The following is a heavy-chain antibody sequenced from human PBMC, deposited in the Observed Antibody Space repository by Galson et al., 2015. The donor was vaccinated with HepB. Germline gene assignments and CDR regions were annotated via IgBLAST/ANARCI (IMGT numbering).Heavy chain of an antibody. D-gene: IGHD3-9*01. CDR1: GFTFNSHA. CDR2: ISSNGGST. CDR3: VKGEGDYDILTGYYPSYLLDY. V-gene: IGHV3-64D*06. Sequence: SLRLSCAASGFTFNSHAMHWVRQAPGKGLEYVSAISSNGGSTYYADSVKGRFTISRDNSKNTLYLQMSSLRAEDTAVYYCVKGEGDYDILTGYYPSYLLDYWGQGTLVTVSS. J-gene: IGHJ4*02.